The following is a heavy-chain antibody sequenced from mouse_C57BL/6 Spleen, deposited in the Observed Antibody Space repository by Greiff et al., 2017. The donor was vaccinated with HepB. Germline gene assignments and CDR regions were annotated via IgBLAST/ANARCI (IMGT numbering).Heavy chain of an antibody. D-gene: IGHD1-1*01. Sequence: QVQLQQPGAELVKPGASVKMSCKASGYTFPSYWITWVKQRPGQGLEWIGDIYPGSGSTNYNEKFKSKATLTVDTSSSTAYMQLSSLTSEDSAVYYCASAFHYYGSSYDYAMDYWGQGTSVTVSS. CDR3: ASAFHYYGSSYDYAMDY. J-gene: IGHJ4*01. CDR1: GYTFPSYW. CDR2: IYPGSGST. V-gene: IGHV1-55*01.